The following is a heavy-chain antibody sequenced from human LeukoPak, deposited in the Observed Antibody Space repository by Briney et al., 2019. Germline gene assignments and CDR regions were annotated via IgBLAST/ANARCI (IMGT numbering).Heavy chain of an antibody. J-gene: IGHJ3*02. D-gene: IGHD3-22*01. Sequence: PGGSLRLSCAASGFTFSSYAMSWVRQAPGKGLGWVSAISGSGGSTYYADSVKGRFTISRDNSKNTLYLQMNSLRAEDTAVYYCAKATYYYDSSGYSKGAFDIWGQGTMVTVSS. V-gene: IGHV3-23*01. CDR3: AKATYYYDSSGYSKGAFDI. CDR2: ISGSGGST. CDR1: GFTFSSYA.